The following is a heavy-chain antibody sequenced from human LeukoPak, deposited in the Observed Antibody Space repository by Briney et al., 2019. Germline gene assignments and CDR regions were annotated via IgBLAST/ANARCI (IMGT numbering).Heavy chain of an antibody. J-gene: IGHJ5*02. CDR2: MYYSGST. Sequence: YPSQTLSLTCTVSGGSISSGDYYWSWIRQPPGKGLEWIAYMYYSGSTYYNPSLKSQVTMSADTSKNQLSLKLSSVTAADTAVYYCARPYYYDSRIDPWGQGILVTVSS. V-gene: IGHV4-30-4*01. CDR3: ARPYYYDSRIDP. D-gene: IGHD3-22*01. CDR1: GGSISSGDYY.